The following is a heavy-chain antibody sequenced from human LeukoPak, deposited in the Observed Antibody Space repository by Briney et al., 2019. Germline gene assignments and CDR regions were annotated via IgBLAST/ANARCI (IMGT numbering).Heavy chain of an antibody. V-gene: IGHV3-53*01. D-gene: IGHD6-19*01. CDR2: IYSGGST. J-gene: IGHJ3*02. Sequence: QPGGSLLLSCAASGFTVSSNYMSWVRQAPGKGLEWVSVIYSGGSTYYADSVKGGFTISRDNSKNTLYLQMNSLRAEDTAVYYCARDSSGWYLDAFDIWGQGTMVTVSS. CDR3: ARDSSGWYLDAFDI. CDR1: GFTVSSNY.